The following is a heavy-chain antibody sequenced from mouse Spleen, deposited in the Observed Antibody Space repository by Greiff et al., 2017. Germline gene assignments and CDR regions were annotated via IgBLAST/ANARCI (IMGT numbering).Heavy chain of an antibody. CDR1: GYSFTGYY. CDR2: INPSTGGT. Sequence: VQLQQSGPELVKPGASVKISCKASGYSFTGYYMNWVKQSPEKSLEWIGEINPSTGGTTYNQKFKAKATLTVDKSSSTAYMQLKSLTSEDSAVYYCARAWDDYWGQGTTLTVSS. D-gene: IGHD4-1*01. J-gene: IGHJ2*01. CDR3: ARAWDDY. V-gene: IGHV1-42*01.